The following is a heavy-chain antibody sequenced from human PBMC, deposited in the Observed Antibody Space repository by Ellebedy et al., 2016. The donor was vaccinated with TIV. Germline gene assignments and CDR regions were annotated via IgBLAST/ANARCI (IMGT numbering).Heavy chain of an antibody. J-gene: IGHJ5*02. V-gene: IGHV4-61*01. Sequence: MPGGSLRLSCTVSGGSVVSGSYYWNWIRQSPGKGLEWIGYIYFSGTTNYNPSLRSRVTISVDTSKSQFSLKLTYVTAEDTAVYYCARLPWGSGSNGLDPWGRGTLVIVSS. CDR3: ARLPWGSGSNGLDP. CDR2: IYFSGTT. CDR1: GGSVVSGSYY. D-gene: IGHD2-15*01.